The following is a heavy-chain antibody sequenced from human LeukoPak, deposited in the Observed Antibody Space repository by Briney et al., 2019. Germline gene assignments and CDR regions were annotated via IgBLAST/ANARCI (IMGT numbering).Heavy chain of an antibody. CDR3: ARAYPLYPLIHDAFDI. CDR1: GYTFTSYD. D-gene: IGHD2-2*02. CDR2: MNPNSGNT. J-gene: IGHJ3*02. V-gene: IGHV1-8*01. Sequence: GASVKVSCKASGYTFTSYDINWVRQATGQGLEWMGWMNPNSGNTGYAQKFQGRVTMTRNTSISTAYMELSSLRSEDTAVYYCARAYPLYPLIHDAFDIWGQGTMVTVSS.